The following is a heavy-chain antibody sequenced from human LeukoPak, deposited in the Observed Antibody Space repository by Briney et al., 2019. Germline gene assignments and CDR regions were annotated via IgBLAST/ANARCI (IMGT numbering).Heavy chain of an antibody. D-gene: IGHD3-22*01. CDR3: TSRGINYYDSGGFTY. CDR1: GFTFSGYS. Sequence: GGSLRLSCTASGFTFSGYSMNWVRPAPGKGLDWVSSISSSSTYICYADSVKGRFTISRDNAKNSLYLQMNSLRAEDTAVYYFTSRGINYYDSGGFTYWGQGTLVTVSS. CDR2: ISSSSTYI. J-gene: IGHJ4*02. V-gene: IGHV3-21*01.